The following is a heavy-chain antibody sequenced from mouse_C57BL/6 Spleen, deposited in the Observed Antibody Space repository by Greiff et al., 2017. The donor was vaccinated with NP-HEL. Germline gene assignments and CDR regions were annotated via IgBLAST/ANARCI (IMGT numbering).Heavy chain of an antibody. Sequence: EVQLQQSGPGLVKPSQSLSLTCSVTGYSITSGYYWNWIRQFPGNKLEWMGYISYDGSNNYNPSLKNRISITRDTSKNQFFLKLNSVTTEDTATYYCARATGTFSYWYFDVWGTGTTVTVSS. CDR3: ARATGTFSYWYFDV. CDR1: GYSITSGYY. V-gene: IGHV3-6*01. CDR2: ISYDGSN. J-gene: IGHJ1*03. D-gene: IGHD4-1*01.